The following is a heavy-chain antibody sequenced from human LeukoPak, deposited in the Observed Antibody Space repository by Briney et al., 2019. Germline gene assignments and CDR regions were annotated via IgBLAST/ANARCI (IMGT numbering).Heavy chain of an antibody. V-gene: IGHV4-59*01. J-gene: IGHJ2*01. CDR1: GGSITSYY. CDR3: AGYGEYWDWYFDL. D-gene: IGHD4-17*01. Sequence: SETLSLTCSVSGGSITSYYWSWIRQSPGKGLEWIAYRHHSGSTSYNPSLKGRATISIDMSNNEFSLTVTSVTAADTAVYYCAGYGEYWDWYFDLWGRGTPVTVSP. CDR2: RHHSGST.